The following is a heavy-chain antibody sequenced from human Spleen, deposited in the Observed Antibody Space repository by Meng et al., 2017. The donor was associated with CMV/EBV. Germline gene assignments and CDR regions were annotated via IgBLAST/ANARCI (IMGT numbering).Heavy chain of an antibody. J-gene: IGHJ4*02. CDR2: IIPIFGTA. CDR1: GGTFSSYA. Sequence: QGQLVQCGAEGKKPGASVKVSCKASGGTFSSYAISWVRQAPGQGLEWMGGIIPIFGTANYAQKFQGRVTITADESTSTAYMELSSLRSEDTAVYYCARVVAPRSAAGPFFFDYWGQGTLVTVSS. V-gene: IGHV1-69*01. CDR3: ARVVAPRSAAGPFFFDY. D-gene: IGHD2-15*01.